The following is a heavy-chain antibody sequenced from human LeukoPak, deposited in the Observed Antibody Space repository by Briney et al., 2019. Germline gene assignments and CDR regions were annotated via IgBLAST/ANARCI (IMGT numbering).Heavy chain of an antibody. CDR2: MCPSGRT. CDR1: NDSISSYC. CDR3: ATSYDGKTAPYDL. Sequence: SETLSLTCTVFNDSISSYCCSWVRQPPGKGLEWIGFMCPSGRTDYNPSLKSRVTMSIDTSKNQLSMELRFLTAADTAVYYCATSYDGKTAPYDLWGHGTLVTVSS. D-gene: IGHD4-23*01. J-gene: IGHJ5*02. V-gene: IGHV4-4*08.